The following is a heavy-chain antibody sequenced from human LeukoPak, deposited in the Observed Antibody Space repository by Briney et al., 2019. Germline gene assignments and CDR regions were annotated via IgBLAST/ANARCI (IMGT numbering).Heavy chain of an antibody. CDR1: GFTFSSYA. CDR3: AKDQGVTVAVAGTRKWAFDY. Sequence: QPGGSLRLSCAASGFTFSSYAMTWIRQAPGKGLEWVSGVSGSGATTYYADSVKGRFTISRDNSKNTLYLQMNSLRAEDTAVYHCAKDQGVTVAVAGTRKWAFDYWGQGTLVTVSS. D-gene: IGHD6-19*01. CDR2: VSGSGATT. J-gene: IGHJ4*02. V-gene: IGHV3-23*01.